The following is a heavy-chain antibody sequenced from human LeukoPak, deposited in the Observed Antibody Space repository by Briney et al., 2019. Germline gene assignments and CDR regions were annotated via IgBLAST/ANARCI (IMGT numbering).Heavy chain of an antibody. V-gene: IGHV3-66*01. J-gene: IGHJ4*02. CDR3: ARVVEAAFDY. CDR1: GGSISSSSYY. Sequence: ETLSLTCTVSGGSISSSSYYWGWIRQPPGQGLEWVSVIYSGGSTYYADSVKGRFTISRDNSKNTLYLQMNSLRAEDTAVYYCARVVEAAFDYWGQGTLVTVSS. CDR2: IYSGGST. D-gene: IGHD6-13*01.